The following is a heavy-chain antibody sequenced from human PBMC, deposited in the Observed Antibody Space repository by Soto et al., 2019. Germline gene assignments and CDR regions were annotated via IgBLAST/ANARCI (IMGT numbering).Heavy chain of an antibody. CDR2: IYYSGST. CDR1: GGSISSGGYY. Sequence: QVQLQESGPGLVKPSQTLSLTCTVSGGSISSGGYYWSWIRQHPGKGLEWVGYIYYSGSTYYNPSLKSRVTISVDTSKNQFSLKLSSVTAADTAVYYCARDVAAAGGWFDPWGQGTLVTVSS. CDR3: ARDVAAAGGWFDP. J-gene: IGHJ5*02. D-gene: IGHD6-13*01. V-gene: IGHV4-31*03.